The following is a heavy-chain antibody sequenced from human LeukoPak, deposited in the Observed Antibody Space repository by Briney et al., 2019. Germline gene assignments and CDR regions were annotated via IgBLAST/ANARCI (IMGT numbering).Heavy chain of an antibody. V-gene: IGHV3-30*02. Sequence: GGSLRLSCAASGFTFSSYGMHWVRQAPGKGLEYVAFIRYDRDNQYYADSVKGRFTISRDNSKNTLFLQMHSLRPEDTAVYYCAKARSAAVGYYFDYWGQGALVTVSS. J-gene: IGHJ4*02. D-gene: IGHD6-13*01. CDR2: IRYDRDNQ. CDR3: AKARSAAVGYYFDY. CDR1: GFTFSSYG.